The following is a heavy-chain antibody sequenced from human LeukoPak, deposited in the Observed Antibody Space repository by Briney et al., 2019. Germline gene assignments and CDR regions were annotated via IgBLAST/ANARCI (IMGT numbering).Heavy chain of an antibody. D-gene: IGHD2-2*03. CDR3: ASSGYCSSTSCYSFDY. V-gene: IGHV3-30*19. CDR2: IWYDGSNK. J-gene: IGHJ4*02. CDR1: GFTFSSYG. Sequence: GGSLRLSCAAPGFTFSSYGMHWVRQAPGKGLEWVAVIWYDGSNKYYADSVKGRFTISRDNSKNTLYLQMNSLRAEDTAVYYCASSGYCSSTSCYSFDYWGQGTLVTVSS.